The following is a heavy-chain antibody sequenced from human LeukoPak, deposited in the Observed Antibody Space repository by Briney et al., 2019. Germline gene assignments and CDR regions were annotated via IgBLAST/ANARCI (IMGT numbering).Heavy chain of an antibody. V-gene: IGHV1-2*02. Sequence: ASVKVSCKASGYTFTGYYMHWVRQAPGQGLEWMGWINPSSGGTNYAQKFQGRVTMTRDTSISTAYMELSRLRSDDTAVYYCARAGPYDYYDSSGHDYWGQGTLVTVSS. CDR1: GYTFTGYY. D-gene: IGHD3-22*01. CDR3: ARAGPYDYYDSSGHDY. CDR2: INPSSGGT. J-gene: IGHJ4*02.